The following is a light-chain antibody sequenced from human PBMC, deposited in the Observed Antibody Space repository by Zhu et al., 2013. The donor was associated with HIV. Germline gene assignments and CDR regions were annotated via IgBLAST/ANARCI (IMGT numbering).Light chain of an antibody. CDR2: GAS. CDR3: QQYNNWPPKT. V-gene: IGKV3-15*01. Sequence: EIVLTQFPATLSLSPGERVILSCRASQSVNSDIAWYRHRPGQAPRLLIYGASTRATGIPARFSGTGSGTDFTLTISSLQSEDFAVYYCQQYNNWPPKTFGQGTKVEIK. CDR1: QSVNSD. J-gene: IGKJ1*01.